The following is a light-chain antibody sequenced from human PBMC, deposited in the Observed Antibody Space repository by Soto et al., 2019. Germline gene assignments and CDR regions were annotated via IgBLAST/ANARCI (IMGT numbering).Light chain of an antibody. Sequence: DIQMTQSPSSLSASVGDRVTITCRASQSISSYVNWYQQKPGKASNLLIYSASTLQSGVPSRFTGGGSGTDFSLTINSLEPEDFATYICQQIYSTPWTFGQGTKVEI. V-gene: IGKV1-39*01. J-gene: IGKJ1*01. CDR1: QSISSY. CDR2: SAS. CDR3: QQIYSTPWT.